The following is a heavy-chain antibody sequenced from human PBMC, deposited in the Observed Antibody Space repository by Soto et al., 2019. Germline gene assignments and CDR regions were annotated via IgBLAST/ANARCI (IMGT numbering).Heavy chain of an antibody. V-gene: IGHV3-21*01. J-gene: IGHJ5*02. Sequence: GGSLRLSCAASGFTFSSYSMNWVRQAPGKGLEWVSSISSSSYIYYADSVKGRFTISRDNAKNSLYLQMNSLRAEDTAVYYCARDGPVPAAMCCWFDPWGQGTLVTVSS. CDR2: ISSSSYI. D-gene: IGHD2-2*01. CDR1: GFTFSSYS. CDR3: ARDGPVPAAMCCWFDP.